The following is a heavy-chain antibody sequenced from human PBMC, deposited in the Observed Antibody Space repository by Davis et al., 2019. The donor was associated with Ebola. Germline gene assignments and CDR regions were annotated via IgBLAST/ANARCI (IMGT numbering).Heavy chain of an antibody. CDR1: GFTFSDYC. J-gene: IGHJ6*02. V-gene: IGHV3-11*04. CDR2: ISSSGSTI. CDR3: ARDPLAGPHYYYGMDV. D-gene: IGHD3-10*01. Sequence: GESLKISCAASGFTFSDYCMSWIRQAPGKGLEWVSYISSSGSTIYYADSVKGRFTISRDNAKNSLYLQMNSLRAEDTAVYYCARDPLAGPHYYYGMDVWGQGTTVTVSS.